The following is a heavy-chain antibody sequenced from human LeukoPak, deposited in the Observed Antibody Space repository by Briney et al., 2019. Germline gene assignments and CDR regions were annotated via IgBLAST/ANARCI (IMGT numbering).Heavy chain of an antibody. Sequence: SETLSLTCAVYGGSFSGYYWSWIRQPPGKGLEWIGEINHSGSTNYNPSLKSRVTISVDTSKNQFSLKLSSVTAADTAVYYCGKHRCRGGSRYPMNWFDPWGQGTLVTVSS. CDR2: INHSGST. J-gene: IGHJ5*02. D-gene: IGHD2-15*01. V-gene: IGHV4-34*01. CDR1: GGSFSGYY. CDR3: GKHRCRGGSRYPMNWFDP.